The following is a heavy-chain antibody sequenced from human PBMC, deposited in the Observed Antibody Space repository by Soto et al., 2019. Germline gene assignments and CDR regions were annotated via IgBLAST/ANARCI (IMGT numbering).Heavy chain of an antibody. V-gene: IGHV4-31*03. CDR2: IYYSEST. Sequence: SKTPSLTCTVSGGSISSGCYYWSWIRQHPGNGLEWFGYIYYSESTYYNPSLKSRVTISVDTSKNQFSANVSSVTAADTAVYYCARGPYYYGSGILTYLAPFDYWGQETLVTVFS. CDR1: GGSISSGCYY. J-gene: IGHJ4*02. D-gene: IGHD3-10*01. CDR3: ARGPYYYGSGILTYLAPFDY.